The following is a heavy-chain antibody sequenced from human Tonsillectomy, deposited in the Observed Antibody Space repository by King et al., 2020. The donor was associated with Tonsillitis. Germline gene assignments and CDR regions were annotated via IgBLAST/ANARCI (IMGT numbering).Heavy chain of an antibody. CDR3: ARVLYQDQAYCGGDCYEGAFDI. V-gene: IGHV4-31*03. CDR1: GGSISSGGYY. J-gene: IGHJ3*02. CDR2: IYYSGST. D-gene: IGHD2-21*01. Sequence: VQLQESGPGLVKPSQTLSLTCTVSGGSISSGGYYWSWIRQHPGKGLEWIGYIYYSGSTYYNPSLKSRVTISVDTSKNQFSLKLSSVTAADTAVYYCARVLYQDQAYCGGDCYEGAFDIWGQGTMVTVSS.